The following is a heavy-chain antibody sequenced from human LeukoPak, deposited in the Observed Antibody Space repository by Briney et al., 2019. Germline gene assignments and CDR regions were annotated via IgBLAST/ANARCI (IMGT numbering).Heavy chain of an antibody. V-gene: IGHV4-34*01. CDR1: GFTFSSYS. J-gene: IGHJ5*02. Sequence: GSLRLSCAASGFTFSSYSMNWVRQAPGKGLEWIREINHSGSTNYNPSLKSRVTISVDTSKNQFSLKLSSVTAADTAVYYCARATRVTTCPAYLTWGQGTLVTVSS. CDR3: ARATRVTTCPAYLT. D-gene: IGHD4-17*01. CDR2: INHSGST.